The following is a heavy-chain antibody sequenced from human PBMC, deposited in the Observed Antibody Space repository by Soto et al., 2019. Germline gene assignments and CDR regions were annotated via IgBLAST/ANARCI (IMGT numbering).Heavy chain of an antibody. CDR2: IGTTGTAL. D-gene: IGHD3-16*01. Sequence: EEQLVESGGTLVQPGGSLRLSCAASGFSFSSSYMNWVRQAPGRGLEWVSYIGTTGTALYYADAVKGRFTISRDNAKNSLFLQMDSLRDEDTAVYYCAREDHGLGVWGRGTLVIVSS. CDR3: AREDHGLGV. J-gene: IGHJ2*01. V-gene: IGHV3-48*02. CDR1: GFSFSSSY.